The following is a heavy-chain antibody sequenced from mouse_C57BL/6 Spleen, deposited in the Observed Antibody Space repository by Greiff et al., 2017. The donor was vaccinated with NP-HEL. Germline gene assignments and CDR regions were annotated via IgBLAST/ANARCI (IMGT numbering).Heavy chain of an antibody. Sequence: VKLVESGAELAKPGASVKLSCKASGYTFTSYWMHWVKQRPGQGLEWIGYINPSSGYTKYNQKFKDKATLTADKSSSTAYMQLSSLTYEDSAVYYCARSRWDVGWYFDVWGTGTTVTVSS. CDR1: GYTFTSYW. J-gene: IGHJ1*03. CDR2: INPSSGYT. D-gene: IGHD4-1*01. V-gene: IGHV1-7*01. CDR3: ARSRWDVGWYFDV.